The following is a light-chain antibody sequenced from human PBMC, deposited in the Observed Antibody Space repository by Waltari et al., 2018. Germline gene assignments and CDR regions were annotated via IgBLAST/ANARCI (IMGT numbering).Light chain of an antibody. Sequence: SSELTQPPSVSVSPGQTARIICSGDALPKQWPYWYQQRPGLAPVLIIYKDSERPSGTPERFSGSSSGTSVTLTISGVQAEDEAEYYCQSADSSGTYVVFGGGTKLTVL. CDR1: ALPKQW. J-gene: IGLJ2*01. CDR2: KDS. V-gene: IGLV3-25*03. CDR3: QSADSSGTYVV.